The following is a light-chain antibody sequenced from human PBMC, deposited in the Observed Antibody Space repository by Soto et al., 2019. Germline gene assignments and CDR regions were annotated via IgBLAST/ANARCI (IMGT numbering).Light chain of an antibody. Sequence: DIVMTKSADSLAVSLGERAIINCKSSQSVLYSADNKNYLAWYQQKPGQPPKLLIYWASTRESGVPDRFSGSGSGTDFTLTISSLQAEDVAVYYCQQYYSPPWTFGQGTNVEIK. J-gene: IGKJ1*01. CDR1: QSVLYSADNKNY. V-gene: IGKV4-1*01. CDR2: WAS. CDR3: QQYYSPPWT.